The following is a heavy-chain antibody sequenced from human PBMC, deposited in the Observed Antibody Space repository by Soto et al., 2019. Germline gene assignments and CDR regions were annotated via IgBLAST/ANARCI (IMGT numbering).Heavy chain of an antibody. CDR3: ARGPHCGGDCYRYFDY. CDR2: IYHSGST. J-gene: IGHJ4*02. CDR1: GGSISSGGYS. D-gene: IGHD2-21*02. Sequence: SETLSLTCAVSGGSISSGGYSWSWIRHPPGKGLEWIGYIYHSGSTYYNPSLKSRVTISVDRSKNQFSLKLSSVTAADTAVYYCARGPHCGGDCYRYFDYWGQGTLVTVS. V-gene: IGHV4-30-2*01.